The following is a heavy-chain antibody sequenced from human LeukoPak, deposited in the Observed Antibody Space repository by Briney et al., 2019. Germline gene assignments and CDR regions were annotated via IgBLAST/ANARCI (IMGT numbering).Heavy chain of an antibody. V-gene: IGHV3-30*02. Sequence: PGGSLRLSCTASGFSLSNFGMHWVRQAPGKGLEWVAFVEKDGSYEKYGDSVKGRFTISRDNSKNTLYLQMNSLRAEDTAVYYCAKTETPFDYWGQGTLVTVSS. CDR1: GFSLSNFG. CDR3: AKTETPFDY. J-gene: IGHJ4*02. CDR2: VEKDGSYE.